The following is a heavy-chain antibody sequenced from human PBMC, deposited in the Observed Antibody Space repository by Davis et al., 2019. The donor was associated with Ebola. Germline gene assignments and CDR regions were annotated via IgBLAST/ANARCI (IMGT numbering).Heavy chain of an antibody. CDR3: ARSYYNDLTGYSALAFDV. V-gene: IGHV4-30-2*01. CDR1: GGSISSGSYS. Sequence: SETLSLTCAVSGGSISSGSYSWSWIRQPPGKGLEWIGYMFHTGSTYYNPSLKSRVTMSVDRSKSQFSLILSSVTAADTAVYYCARSYYNDLTGYSALAFDVWGQGTMVTVSS. D-gene: IGHD3-9*01. J-gene: IGHJ3*01. CDR2: MFHTGST.